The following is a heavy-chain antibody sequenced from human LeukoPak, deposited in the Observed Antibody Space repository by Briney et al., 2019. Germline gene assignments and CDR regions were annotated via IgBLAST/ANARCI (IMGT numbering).Heavy chain of an antibody. Sequence: SETLSLTCTVSGGSISSGGYYWSWIRQHPGKGLEWIGHIYYSGSTYYNPSLKSRVTISVDTSKNQFSLKLSSVTAADTAVYYCARVDGYCSSTSCLYFDYWGQGTLVTVSS. CDR3: ARVDGYCSSTSCLYFDY. V-gene: IGHV4-31*03. CDR2: IYYSGST. D-gene: IGHD2-2*01. CDR1: GGSISSGGYY. J-gene: IGHJ4*02.